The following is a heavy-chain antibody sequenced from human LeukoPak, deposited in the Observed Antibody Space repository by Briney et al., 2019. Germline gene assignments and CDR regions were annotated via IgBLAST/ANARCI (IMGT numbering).Heavy chain of an antibody. CDR2: INPNSGDT. V-gene: IGHV1-2*02. D-gene: IGHD2-15*01. CDR3: ARDQYCSGGNCYPYFYY. CDR1: GYTFTGYY. J-gene: IGHJ4*02. Sequence: ASVKVSCKASGYTFTGYYIHWVRQAPGQGLEWMGSINPNSGDTNDAQKFQGRVTMTRDTSISTTYMELSRLRSDDTAVDYCARDQYCSGGNCYPYFYYWGQGTLVTVSS.